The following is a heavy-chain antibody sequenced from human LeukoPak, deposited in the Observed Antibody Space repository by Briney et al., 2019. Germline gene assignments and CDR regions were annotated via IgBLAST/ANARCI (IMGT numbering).Heavy chain of an antibody. V-gene: IGHV4-39*07. Sequence: SETLSLTCTVSGGSISSSSYYWSWIRQPPGKGLEWIGSIYYSGSTYYNPSLKGRVTISVDRSKNQFSLKLSSVTAADTAVYYCARGTYGGNRDFDYWGQGTLVTVSS. CDR2: IYYSGST. CDR1: GGSISSSSYY. CDR3: ARGTYGGNRDFDY. D-gene: IGHD4-23*01. J-gene: IGHJ4*02.